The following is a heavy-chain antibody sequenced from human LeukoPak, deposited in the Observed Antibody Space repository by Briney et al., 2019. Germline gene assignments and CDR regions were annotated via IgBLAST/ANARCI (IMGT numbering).Heavy chain of an antibody. CDR3: ARDVLRWYYFDY. CDR2: IYHSGST. V-gene: IGHV4-38-2*02. CDR1: GYSISSGYY. D-gene: IGHD4-23*01. Sequence: PSETLSLTCTVSGYSISSGYYWGWIRQPPGKGLEWIGSIYHSGSTYYNPSLKSRVTISVDTSKNQFSLKLSSVTAADTAVYYCARDVLRWYYFDYWGQGTLVTVSS. J-gene: IGHJ4*02.